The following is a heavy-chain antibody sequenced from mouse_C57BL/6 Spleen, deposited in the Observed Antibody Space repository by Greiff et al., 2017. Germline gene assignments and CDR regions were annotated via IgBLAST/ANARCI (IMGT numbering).Heavy chain of an antibody. Sequence: QVQLQQSGAELVKPGASVKISCKASGYAFSSYWMNWVKQRPGKGLEWIGQIYPGDGDTNYNGKFKGKATLTADKSSGTAYMQLSSLTSEDSAVYFCARGYYDYDGFAYWGQGTLVTVSA. V-gene: IGHV1-80*01. CDR2: IYPGDGDT. CDR3: ARGYYDYDGFAY. D-gene: IGHD2-4*01. CDR1: GYAFSSYW. J-gene: IGHJ3*01.